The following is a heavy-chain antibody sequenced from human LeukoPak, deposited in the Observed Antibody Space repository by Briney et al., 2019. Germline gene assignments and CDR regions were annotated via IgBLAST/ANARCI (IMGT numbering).Heavy chain of an antibody. CDR1: GFTFSSYA. CDR2: ISGSGGST. CDR3: ATHPSGGGPGGAFDI. Sequence: GGSLRLSCAASGFTFSSYAMSRVRQAPGKGLEWVSAISGSGGSTYYADSVKGRFTISRDNSKNTLYLQMNSLRAEDTAVYYCATHPSGGGPGGAFDIWGQGTMVTVSS. V-gene: IGHV3-23*01. D-gene: IGHD1-26*01. J-gene: IGHJ3*02.